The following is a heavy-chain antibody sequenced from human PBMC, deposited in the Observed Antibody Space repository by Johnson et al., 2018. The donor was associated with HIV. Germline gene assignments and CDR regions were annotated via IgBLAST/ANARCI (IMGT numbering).Heavy chain of an antibody. CDR3: ARDLHYYGRDDAFDI. CDR2: IRYDGSNK. V-gene: IGHV3-30*14. D-gene: IGHD3-10*01. J-gene: IGHJ3*02. CDR1: EFTFSRFA. Sequence: QVQLVESGGGVVRPGRSLRLSCAACEFTFSRFAMHWVRQAPGKGLEWVAFIRYDGSNKYYADSVKGRFTISRDNSKNTLYLQMNSLRPEDTAVYYCARDLHYYGRDDAFDIWGQGTMVTVSS.